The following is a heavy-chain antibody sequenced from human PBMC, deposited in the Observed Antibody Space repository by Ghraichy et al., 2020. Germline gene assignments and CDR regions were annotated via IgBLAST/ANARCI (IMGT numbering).Heavy chain of an antibody. J-gene: IGHJ4*02. V-gene: IGHV3-21*05. CDR3: ATSRPASRLLWFGSHDGFDY. Sequence: YSSSSSSYIYYADSVKGRFTISRDNAKNSLYLQMNSLRAEDTAVYYCATSRPASRLLWFGSHDGFDYWGQGTLVTVSS. CDR2: SSSSSSYI. D-gene: IGHD3-10*01.